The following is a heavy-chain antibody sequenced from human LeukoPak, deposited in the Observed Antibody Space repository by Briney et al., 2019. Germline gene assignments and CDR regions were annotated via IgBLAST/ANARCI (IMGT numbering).Heavy chain of an antibody. J-gene: IGHJ6*03. D-gene: IGHD5-18*01. CDR3: TRGSGYSYGYRPPFYYYMDV. Sequence: GGSLRLSCAPSGITFSNYSMNWVRQAPGKGLEWDSYISSSGRTIYYADSVKGRFTISRDNAKNSLYLQMNSLRAEDTAVYYCTRGSGYSYGYRPPFYYYMDVWGKGTTVTVSS. CDR1: GITFSNYS. V-gene: IGHV3-48*01. CDR2: ISSSGRTI.